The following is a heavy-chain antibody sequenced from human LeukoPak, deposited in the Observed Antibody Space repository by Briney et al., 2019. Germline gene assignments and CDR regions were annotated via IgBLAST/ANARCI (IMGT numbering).Heavy chain of an antibody. J-gene: IGHJ3*02. D-gene: IGHD3-22*01. V-gene: IGHV3-30-3*01. CDR2: ISYDGSNK. Sequence: GGSLRLSCAASGFTFSSYAMHWVRQAPGKGLEWVAVISYDGSNKYYADSVKGRFTISRDNSKNTLYLQMNSLRAEDTAVYYCARDLLPRGANGAEHAFDIWGQGTMVTVSS. CDR1: GFTFSSYA. CDR3: ARDLLPRGANGAEHAFDI.